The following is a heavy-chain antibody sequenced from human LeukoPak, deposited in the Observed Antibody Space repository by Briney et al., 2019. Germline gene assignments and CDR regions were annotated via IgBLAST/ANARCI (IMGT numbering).Heavy chain of an antibody. Sequence: GASVKVSCKASGYTFTSYGISWVRQAPGQGLEWMGWISAYNGNTNYAQKLQGRVTMTTDTSTSTAYMELSSLRSEDTAVYYCASGIVATTHDAFDIWGQGTMVTVSS. CDR2: ISAYNGNT. D-gene: IGHD5-12*01. J-gene: IGHJ3*02. V-gene: IGHV1-18*01. CDR3: ASGIVATTHDAFDI. CDR1: GYTFTSYG.